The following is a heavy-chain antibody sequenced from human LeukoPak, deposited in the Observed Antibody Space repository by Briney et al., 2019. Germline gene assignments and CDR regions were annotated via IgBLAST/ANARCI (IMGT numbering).Heavy chain of an antibody. D-gene: IGHD3-3*01. CDR2: INPNSGGT. V-gene: IGHV1-2*02. CDR1: GCTFTGYY. CDR3: ARVFTIFGEDYFDY. J-gene: IGHJ4*02. Sequence: ASVKVSCKASGCTFTGYYMHWVRQAPGQGLEWMGWINPNSGGTNYAQKFQGRVTMTRDTSISTAYMELSRLRSDDTAVYYCARVFTIFGEDYFDYWGQGTLVTVSS.